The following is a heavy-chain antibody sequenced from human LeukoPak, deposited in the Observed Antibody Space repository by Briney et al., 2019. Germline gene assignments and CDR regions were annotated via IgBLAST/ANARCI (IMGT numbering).Heavy chain of an antibody. D-gene: IGHD1-26*01. CDR1: GGSISSYY. CDR2: IYTSGST. J-gene: IGHJ4*02. CDR3: ARDWMVGATFEIQGPVDY. Sequence: SETLSLTCTVSGGSISSYYWSWIRQPAGKGLEWIGRIYTSGSTNYNPSLKSRVTMSVDTSKNQFSLKLSSVTAADTAVYYCARDWMVGATFEIQGPVDYWGQGTLVTVSS. V-gene: IGHV4-4*07.